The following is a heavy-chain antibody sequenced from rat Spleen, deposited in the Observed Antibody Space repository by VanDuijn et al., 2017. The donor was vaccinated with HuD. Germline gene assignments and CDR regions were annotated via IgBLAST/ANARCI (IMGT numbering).Heavy chain of an antibody. Sequence: EVQLVGSGGGLVQPGRSLKLSCAASGFTFSDYNMAWVRQAPTKGLEWVASISFDGGSAYYRDSVKGRFTISRDNAKNTLSLQMDSLRTEDTATYYCATPTPGIPFAYWGQGTLVTVSS. CDR2: ISFDGGSA. CDR1: GFTFSDYN. D-gene: IGHD1-4*01. CDR3: ATPTPGIPFAY. V-gene: IGHV5-20*01. J-gene: IGHJ3*01.